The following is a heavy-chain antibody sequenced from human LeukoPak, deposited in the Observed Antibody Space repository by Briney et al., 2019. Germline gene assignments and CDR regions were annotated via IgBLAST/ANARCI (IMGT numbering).Heavy chain of an antibody. Sequence: PGGSLRLSCAASGFTFSSYAMSWVRQAPGKGLEWVSAIGGSGGSTYYADSVKGRFTISRDNSKNTLYLQMNSLRAEDTAVYYCAKDPTAMVTAGDYWGQGTLVTVSS. D-gene: IGHD5-18*01. CDR3: AKDPTAMVTAGDY. J-gene: IGHJ4*02. CDR2: IGGSGGST. CDR1: GFTFSSYA. V-gene: IGHV3-23*01.